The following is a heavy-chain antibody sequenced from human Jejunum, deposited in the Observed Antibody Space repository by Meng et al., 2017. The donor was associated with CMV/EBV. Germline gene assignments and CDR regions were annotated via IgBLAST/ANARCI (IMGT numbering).Heavy chain of an antibody. D-gene: IGHD6-19*01. Sequence: GTISSYDYYWGWLPQPPGKGLEWIGTTCVCGSTYYDSSLESRVTISLDTPRNQFSLTMTSVTVADTAVYFCGGYPRNDKVAGTTDHWGPGTLVTVSS. CDR2: TCVCGST. CDR3: GGYPRNDKVAGTTDH. J-gene: IGHJ4*02. CDR1: GTISSYDYY. V-gene: IGHV4-39*07.